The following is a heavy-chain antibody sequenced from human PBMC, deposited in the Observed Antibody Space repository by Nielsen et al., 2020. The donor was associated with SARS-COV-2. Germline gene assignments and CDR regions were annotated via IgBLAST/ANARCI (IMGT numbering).Heavy chain of an antibody. CDR1: GFSFNDYG. D-gene: IGHD3-10*01. CDR3: ARDRGWKLGIADY. V-gene: IGHV3-33*01. J-gene: IGHJ4*02. CDR2: IWHDGSKK. Sequence: GESLKISCAASGFSFNDYGVHWVRQAPGKGLEWVAVIWHDGSKKNYASSVEGRFTISRDNSKNTVALQMDSLRAEDTAVYYCARDRGWKLGIADYWGQGTLLTVSS.